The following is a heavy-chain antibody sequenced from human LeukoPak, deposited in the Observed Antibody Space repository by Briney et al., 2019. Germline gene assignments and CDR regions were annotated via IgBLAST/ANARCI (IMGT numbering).Heavy chain of an antibody. CDR2: IYPGDSDT. Sequence: GESLKISCKGSGYSFTSYWIGWVRQMPGKGLEWMGIIYPGDSDTRYSPSFQGQVTISADKSISTAYLQWSSPKASDTAMYYCARMSSGWYSLPRYFQHWGQGTLVTVSS. CDR1: GYSFTSYW. J-gene: IGHJ1*01. D-gene: IGHD6-19*01. CDR3: ARMSSGWYSLPRYFQH. V-gene: IGHV5-51*01.